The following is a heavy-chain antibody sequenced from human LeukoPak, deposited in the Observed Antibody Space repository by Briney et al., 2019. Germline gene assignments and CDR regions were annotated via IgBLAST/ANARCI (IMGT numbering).Heavy chain of an antibody. CDR3: TTGLMVWRLVVFDY. V-gene: IGHV3-15*01. CDR1: GFTFSNAW. D-gene: IGHD2-8*01. J-gene: IGHJ4*02. Sequence: PGGSLRLSCAASGFTFSNAWMSWVRQAPGKGLEWVGRIKSKTDGGTTDYAATVKGRFTISRDDSKNTLYLQMNSLKTEDTAVYYCTTGLMVWRLVVFDYWGQGTLVTVSS. CDR2: IKSKTDGGTT.